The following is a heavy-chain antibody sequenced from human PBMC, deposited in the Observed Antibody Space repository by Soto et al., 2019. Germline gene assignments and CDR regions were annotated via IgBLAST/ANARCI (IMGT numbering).Heavy chain of an antibody. V-gene: IGHV3-30*18. CDR1: GFTFNNYG. J-gene: IGHJ6*02. CDR3: TKDGRFDSDGSLYYYYYGMDV. Sequence: GSLRLSCAASGFTFNNYGMNWVREAPGKGLEWVAIISNDGSNKYYIESVRGRFTISRDNSKNMLFLQMNSLRVEDTAVYFCTKDGRFDSDGSLYYYYYGMDVWGQGTTVTVSS. D-gene: IGHD2-15*01. CDR2: ISNDGSNK.